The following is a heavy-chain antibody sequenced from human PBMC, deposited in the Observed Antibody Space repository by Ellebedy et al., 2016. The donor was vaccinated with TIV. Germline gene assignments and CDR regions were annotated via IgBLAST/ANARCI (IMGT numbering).Heavy chain of an antibody. CDR1: GFTFNTYT. CDR2: ITGAGAI. Sequence: GESLKISCAASGFTFNTYTMNWVRQAPGEGLEWVSSITGAGAIFYADSVKGRFTFSRDNAKISVYLQMNNLRVGDTAVYYCTRGYSAFDNWGLGTLVTVSS. J-gene: IGHJ4*02. V-gene: IGHV3-69-1*01. D-gene: IGHD1-26*01. CDR3: TRGYSAFDN.